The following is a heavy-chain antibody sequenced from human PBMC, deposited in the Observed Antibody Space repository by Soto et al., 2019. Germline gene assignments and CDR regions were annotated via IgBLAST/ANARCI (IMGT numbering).Heavy chain of an antibody. CDR2: INHSGST. D-gene: IGHD3-16*01. J-gene: IGHJ6*03. CDR1: GGSFSGYY. Sequence: SETLSLTCAVYGGSFSGYYWSWIRQPPGKGLEWIGEINHSGSTNYNPSLKSRVTISVDTSKNQFSLKLSSVTAADTAVYYCARGGGTYITSSLRGYYYYYYMDVWGKGTTVTVSS. V-gene: IGHV4-34*01. CDR3: ARGGGTYITSSLRGYYYYYYMDV.